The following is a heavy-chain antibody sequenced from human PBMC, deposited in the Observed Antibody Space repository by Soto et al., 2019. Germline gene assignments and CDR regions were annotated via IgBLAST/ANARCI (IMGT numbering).Heavy chain of an antibody. CDR3: ARDVDSAAINWFDP. D-gene: IGHD2-2*01. J-gene: IGHJ5*02. CDR2: IWYDGSNK. V-gene: IGHV3-33*01. Sequence: PGGSLRLSCAASGFTFSSYGMHWVRQAPGKGLEWVAVIWYDGSNKYYADSVKGRFTISRDNSKNTLYLQMNSLRAEDTAVYYCARDVDSAAINWFDPWGQGTLVTVSS. CDR1: GFTFSSYG.